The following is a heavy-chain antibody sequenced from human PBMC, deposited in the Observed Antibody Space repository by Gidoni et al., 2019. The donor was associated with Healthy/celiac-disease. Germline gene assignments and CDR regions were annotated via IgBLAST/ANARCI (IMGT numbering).Heavy chain of an antibody. CDR2: ICSNDEK. J-gene: IGHJ4*02. D-gene: IGHD3-9*01. V-gene: IGHV2-26*01. CDR1: GFSLSNARMG. Sequence: QVTLKESGPVLVKPTETLTLTCTVSGFSLSNARMGVSWIRQPPGKALEWLAHICSNDEKSYSTSLKSRLTISKDTSKSQVVLTMTNMDPVDTATYYCARIRREYYDILNVADYWGQGTLVTVSS. CDR3: ARIRREYYDILNVADY.